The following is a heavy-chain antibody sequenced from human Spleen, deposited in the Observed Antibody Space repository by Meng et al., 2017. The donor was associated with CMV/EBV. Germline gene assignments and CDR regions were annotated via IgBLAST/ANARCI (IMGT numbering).Heavy chain of an antibody. CDR3: ARTQFLGQYCTHGICYDTGYYFDY. CDR1: GGSISRYY. Sequence: SETLSLTCTVSGGSISRYYWSWIREPPGKGLEWVGYIYYTGSTSYNPSLKSRVTISVDTSENQFSLNLNSVTAADTAVYYCARTQFLGQYCTHGICYDTGYYFDYWGQGMLVTVSS. CDR2: IYYTGST. D-gene: IGHD2-8*01. V-gene: IGHV4-59*01. J-gene: IGHJ4*02.